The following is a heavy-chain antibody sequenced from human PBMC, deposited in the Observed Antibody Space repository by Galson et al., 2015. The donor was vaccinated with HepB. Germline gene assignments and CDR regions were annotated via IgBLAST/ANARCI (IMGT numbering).Heavy chain of an antibody. CDR1: GFTFSSYA. V-gene: IGHV3-30*04. D-gene: IGHD1-26*01. Sequence: SLRLSCAASGFTFSSYAMHWVRQAPGKGLEWVAVISYDGSNKYYADSVKGRFTISRDNSKNTLYLQMNSLRAEDTAVYYCARDIGAWWELGWFDPWGQGTLVTVSS. CDR3: ARDIGAWWELGWFDP. CDR2: ISYDGSNK. J-gene: IGHJ5*02.